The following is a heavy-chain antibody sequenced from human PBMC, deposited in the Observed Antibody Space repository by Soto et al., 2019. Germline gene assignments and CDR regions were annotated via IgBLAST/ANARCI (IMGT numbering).Heavy chain of an antibody. CDR2: IYYSGST. V-gene: IGHV4-39*01. D-gene: IGHD2-15*01. Sequence: SETLSLTCTVSGGSISSSSYYWGWIRQPPGKGLEWIGSIYYSGSTYYNPSLKSRITISVDTSKNQFSLKLSSVTAADTAVYYCARHIGTVVAASAVHGMDVWGQGTTVTVSS. J-gene: IGHJ6*02. CDR3: ARHIGTVVAASAVHGMDV. CDR1: GGSISSSSYY.